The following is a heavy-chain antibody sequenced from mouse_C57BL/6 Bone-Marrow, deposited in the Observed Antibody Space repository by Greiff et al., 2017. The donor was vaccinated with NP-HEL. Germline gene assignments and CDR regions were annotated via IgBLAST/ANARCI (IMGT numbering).Heavy chain of an antibody. CDR3: TREYDYQYHYAMDY. V-gene: IGHV1-5*01. D-gene: IGHD2-4*01. CDR1: GYTFTSYW. Sequence: EVQLQQSGTVLARPGASVKMSCKTSGYTFTSYWMHWVKQRPGQGLEWIGAIYPGNSDTSYNQKFKGKAKLTAVTSASTAYMELSSLTNEDSAVYYCTREYDYQYHYAMDYWGQGTSVTVSS. J-gene: IGHJ4*01. CDR2: IYPGNSDT.